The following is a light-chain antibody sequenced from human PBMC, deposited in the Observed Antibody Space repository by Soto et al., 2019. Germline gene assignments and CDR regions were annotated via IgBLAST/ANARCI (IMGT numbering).Light chain of an antibody. J-gene: IGLJ1*01. CDR3: GSFSHTSTLYV. CDR2: EVS. CDR1: SSDVGGSIY. Sequence: QAVLTQPASVSGSAGQSITISCTGTSSDVGGSIYVSWYQQHPGIAPKLMISEVSNRPSGVSNRFSGSKSGNTASLTISGLQAEDEADYFCGSFSHTSTLYVFGTGTKVTVL. V-gene: IGLV2-14*01.